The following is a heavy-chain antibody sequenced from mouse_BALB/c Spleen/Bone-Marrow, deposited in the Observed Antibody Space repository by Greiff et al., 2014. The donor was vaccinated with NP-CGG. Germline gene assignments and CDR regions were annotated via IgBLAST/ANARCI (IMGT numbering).Heavy chain of an antibody. D-gene: IGHD2-12*01. V-gene: IGHV1-62-2*01. Sequence: LEESGAELVKPGASVRLSCKASGYNFSDYIIYWVKQRSGQGLEWIGWFYPGSGSIKYNEKFKDKATLTADKSSRTVYMELSRLTSEDSAVYFCARHEDLDIRRRLGAMDYWGQGTSVTVSS. CDR3: ARHEDLDIRRRLGAMDY. CDR2: FYPGSGSI. J-gene: IGHJ4*01. CDR1: GYNFSDYI.